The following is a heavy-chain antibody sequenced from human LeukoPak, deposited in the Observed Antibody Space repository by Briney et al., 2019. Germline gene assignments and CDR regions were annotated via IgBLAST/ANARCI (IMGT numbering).Heavy chain of an antibody. Sequence: ASVKVSCKASGYTFTGYYMHWVRQAPGQGLEWMGRINPNSGGTNYAQKFQGRVTMTRDTSNSTAYMELSRLRSDDTAVYYCARGPYIAAAGVDYWGQGTLVTVSS. CDR3: ARGPYIAAAGVDY. V-gene: IGHV1-2*06. J-gene: IGHJ4*02. CDR1: GYTFTGYY. CDR2: INPNSGGT. D-gene: IGHD6-13*01.